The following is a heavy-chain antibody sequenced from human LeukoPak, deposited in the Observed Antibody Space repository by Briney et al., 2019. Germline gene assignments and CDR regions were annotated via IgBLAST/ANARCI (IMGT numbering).Heavy chain of an antibody. D-gene: IGHD5-24*01. CDR1: GYTFTGYY. CDR3: AREGSGLQRWLQLDY. J-gene: IGHJ4*02. Sequence: ASVKVSCKASGYTFTGYYMHWVRQAPGQGLEWMGWINPNSGGTNYAQKFQGRVTMTRDTSISTAYMELSRLRSDDTAVYYCAREGSGLQRWLQLDYWGQGTLVTVSS. CDR2: INPNSGGT. V-gene: IGHV1-2*02.